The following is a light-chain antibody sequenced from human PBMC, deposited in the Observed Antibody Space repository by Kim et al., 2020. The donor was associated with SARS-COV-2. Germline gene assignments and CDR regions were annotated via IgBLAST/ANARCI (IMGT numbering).Light chain of an antibody. CDR3: QQLNSYPIT. J-gene: IGKJ5*01. CDR1: EGISSY. Sequence: ASVGDRVTITCRASEGISSYLAWYQQKPGKAPKLLIYAASTLQSGVPSRFSGNGSGTEFTLTISSLQPEDFATYYCQQLNSYPITFGQGTRLEIK. CDR2: AAS. V-gene: IGKV1-9*01.